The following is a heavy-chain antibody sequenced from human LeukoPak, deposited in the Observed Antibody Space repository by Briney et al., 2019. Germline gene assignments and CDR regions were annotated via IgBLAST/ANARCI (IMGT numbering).Heavy chain of an antibody. Sequence: PTHSCATPASIFSDYNMNGVPQAPRKGLEWGSNIRGSGSGSGSGMYYADSVKGRFTISRDDAKNSLYLQMSSLRAEDTAFYYCARDNNWGFDYWGQGALVTVSS. CDR1: ASIFSDYN. CDR2: IRGSGSGSGSGM. J-gene: IGHJ4*02. D-gene: IGHD7-27*01. CDR3: ARDNNWGFDY. V-gene: IGHV3-48*04.